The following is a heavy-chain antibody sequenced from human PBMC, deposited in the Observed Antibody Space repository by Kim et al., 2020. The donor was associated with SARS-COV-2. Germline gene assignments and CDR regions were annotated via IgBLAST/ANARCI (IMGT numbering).Heavy chain of an antibody. J-gene: IGHJ4*02. CDR3: AKDSAGGR. Sequence: GGSTYYADSVKGRFTISRDNSKNTLYLQMNSLRAEDTAVYYCAKDSAGGRWGQGTLVTVSS. D-gene: IGHD3-16*01. CDR2: GGST. V-gene: IGHV3-23*01.